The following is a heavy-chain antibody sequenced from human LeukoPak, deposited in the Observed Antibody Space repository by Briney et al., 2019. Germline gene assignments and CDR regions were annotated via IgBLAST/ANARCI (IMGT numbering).Heavy chain of an antibody. V-gene: IGHV4-59*01. CDR2: SYYTGST. J-gene: IGHJ4*02. CDR1: GGSITSYY. CDR3: ARETLDWFIDN. Sequence: SETLSLTCSVSGGSITSYYWSWIRQPPGKGLEYIGHSYYTGSTNYNPSLKSRVTISVDTSRNQFFLRLSSVTAADTAVYYCARETLDWFIDNWGQGTLVTVSS. D-gene: IGHD3-9*01.